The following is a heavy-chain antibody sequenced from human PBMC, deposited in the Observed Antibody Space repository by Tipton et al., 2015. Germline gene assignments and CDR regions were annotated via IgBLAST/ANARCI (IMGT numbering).Heavy chain of an antibody. CDR2: IYYSGST. CDR3: ATSYAANPSGFWF. D-gene: IGHD2-15*01. Sequence: TLSLTCTVSGGSVTSGSYYWNWIRQPPGQGLEWIGYIYYSGSTSYNPSLKSRVTISVDTSKNQFSLKLPSVTAADTAVYFCATSYAANPSGFWFWGQGTLVTVSS. V-gene: IGHV4-61*01. CDR1: GGSVTSGSYY. J-gene: IGHJ4*02.